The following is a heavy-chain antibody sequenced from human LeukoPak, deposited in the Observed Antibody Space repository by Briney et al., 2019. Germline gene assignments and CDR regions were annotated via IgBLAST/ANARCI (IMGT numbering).Heavy chain of an antibody. Sequence: PGGFLRLSCAASGFTFSSYAMSWVRQAPGKGLEWVSAISGSGGRTYYADSVKGRFTISRDNSKNTLYLQMNSLRAEDTAVYYCAKDSDSSGWYYYYMDVWGKGTTVTVSS. D-gene: IGHD6-19*01. CDR2: ISGSGGRT. CDR3: AKDSDSSGWYYYYMDV. V-gene: IGHV3-23*01. J-gene: IGHJ6*03. CDR1: GFTFSSYA.